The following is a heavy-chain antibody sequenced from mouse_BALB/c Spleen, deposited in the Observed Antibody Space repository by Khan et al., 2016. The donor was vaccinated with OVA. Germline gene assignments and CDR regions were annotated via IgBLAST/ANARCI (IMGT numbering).Heavy chain of an antibody. CDR2: INPSNGGT. CDR1: GYTFTSYY. CDR3: TRSGWAAFAY. V-gene: IGHV1S81*02. J-gene: IGHJ3*01. D-gene: IGHD1-1*02. Sequence: QVQLQQSGAELVKPGASVKLSCKASGYTFTSYYIYWVQQRPGQGLEWIGGINPSNGGTYFNAKFESKATLTVDTSSSTAFMQVSSLTSEDSAVYYWTRSGWAAFAYWGQGTLVTVSA.